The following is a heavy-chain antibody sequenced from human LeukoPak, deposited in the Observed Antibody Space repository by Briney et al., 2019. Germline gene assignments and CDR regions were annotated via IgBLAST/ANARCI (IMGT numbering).Heavy chain of an antibody. CDR1: GGSISSYY. D-gene: IGHD5-12*01. CDR2: IYYSGST. CDR3: ARGRGYSFY. Sequence: SETLSLTCTVSGGSISSYYWSWIRQPPGKGLEWIGFIYYSGSTNYNPSLKSRVTISVHTSKNQFSLKLNSVTAADTAVYYCARGRGYSFYWGQGTLVTVSS. J-gene: IGHJ4*02. V-gene: IGHV4-59*12.